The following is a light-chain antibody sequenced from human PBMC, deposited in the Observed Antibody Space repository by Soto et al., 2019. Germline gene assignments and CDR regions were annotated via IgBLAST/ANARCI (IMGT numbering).Light chain of an antibody. CDR2: TAS. CDR1: QSISSH. J-gene: IGKJ4*01. Sequence: AIRMTQSPSSFSASTGDRVTITGRASQSISSHLAWYQVKPGKAHKLLIYTASYLESGVPSRFSVSGSGTDFTLTISCLPSEDFSVYYCQQYFSYPLTFGGGNKVEIK. V-gene: IGKV1-8*01. CDR3: QQYFSYPLT.